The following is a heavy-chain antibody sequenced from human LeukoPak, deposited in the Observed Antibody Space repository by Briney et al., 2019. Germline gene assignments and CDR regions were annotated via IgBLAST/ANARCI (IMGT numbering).Heavy chain of an antibody. CDR3: ARALDAVAGTSSDY. Sequence: GESLKISCKGFGYTFTSYWIGWVGQVPGKGLEWIGIIYPGDSDTRYSPSFQGQVTISADRPISTTYLQWSSLKASDTAMYYCARALDAVAGTSSDYWGQGTLVTVSS. J-gene: IGHJ4*02. V-gene: IGHV5-51*04. CDR2: IYPGDSDT. CDR1: GYTFTSYW. D-gene: IGHD6-19*01.